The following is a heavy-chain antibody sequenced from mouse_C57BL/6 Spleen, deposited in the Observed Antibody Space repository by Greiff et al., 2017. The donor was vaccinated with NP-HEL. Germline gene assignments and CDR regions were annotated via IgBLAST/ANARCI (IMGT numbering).Heavy chain of an antibody. CDR1: GSPFTSYW. Sequence: QVQLQQSGAELVKPGASVKLSCKASGSPFTSYWMHWVRQRPGQGLEWIGMIHPNSGSTNSNEKFKSKATLTVDKSSSTAYMQLSSLTSEDSAVYYCARSYKNYFDYWGQGTTLTVSS. V-gene: IGHV1-64*01. CDR2: IHPNSGST. J-gene: IGHJ2*01. D-gene: IGHD1-3*01. CDR3: ARSYKNYFDY.